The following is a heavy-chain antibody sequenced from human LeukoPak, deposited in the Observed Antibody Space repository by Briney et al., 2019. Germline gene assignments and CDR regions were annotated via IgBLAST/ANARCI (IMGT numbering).Heavy chain of an antibody. D-gene: IGHD3-10*01. CDR3: ARTIRGY. CDR2: IKQNGSDK. V-gene: IGHV3-7*01. Sequence: GGSLRLSCAASGFTFSSYGMRWVRQAPGKGLMWVANIKQNGSDKYYVDSVKRRFTLSRDNAKNSLYLQMNTLRAEDTAVYYCARTIRGYWGQGTLVTVSS. CDR1: GFTFSSYG. J-gene: IGHJ4*02.